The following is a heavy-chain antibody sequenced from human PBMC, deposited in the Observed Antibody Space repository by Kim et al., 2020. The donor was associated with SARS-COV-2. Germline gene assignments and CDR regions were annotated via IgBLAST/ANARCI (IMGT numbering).Heavy chain of an antibody. Sequence: SETLSLTCAVYGGSFSGYYWSWIRQPPGKGLEWIGEINHSGSTNYNPSLKSRVTISVDTSKNQFSLKLSSVTAADTAVYYCAWGGSSSKYGARVWGQGTLVTVSS. CDR1: GGSFSGYY. V-gene: IGHV4-34*01. CDR2: INHSGST. J-gene: IGHJ4*02. CDR3: AWGGSSSKYGARV. D-gene: IGHD6-13*01.